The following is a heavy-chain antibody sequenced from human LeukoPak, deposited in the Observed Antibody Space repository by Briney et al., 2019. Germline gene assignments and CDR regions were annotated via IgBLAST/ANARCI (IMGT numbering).Heavy chain of an antibody. CDR3: ARELVTMVRGVIISYDTPSDY. J-gene: IGHJ4*02. D-gene: IGHD3-10*01. CDR1: GYTFTGYY. Sequence: ASVKVSFKASGYTFTGYYKHWVRQAPGQGLEWMGWINPNTGVTNYAQKFQGRVTLTRDASIITAYMELTRLRSDNTAVYYCARELVTMVRGVIISYDTPSDYWGQGTLVTVSS. CDR2: INPNTGVT. V-gene: IGHV1-2*02.